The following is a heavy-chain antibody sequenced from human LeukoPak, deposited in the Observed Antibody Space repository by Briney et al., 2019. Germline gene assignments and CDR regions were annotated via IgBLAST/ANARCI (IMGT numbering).Heavy chain of an antibody. CDR2: INPSGGST. D-gene: IGHD4-23*01. CDR3: ARDSPISGGYYGGLGY. J-gene: IGHJ4*02. V-gene: IGHV1-46*01. CDR1: GYIFSSYY. Sequence: GASVKVSCKASGYIFSSYYMHWVRQAPGQGLEWMGIINPSGGSTSYAQKFQGRVIMTRETSTSTVYMELRSLRSEDTAVYYCARDSPISGGYYGGLGYWGQGTLVTVSS.